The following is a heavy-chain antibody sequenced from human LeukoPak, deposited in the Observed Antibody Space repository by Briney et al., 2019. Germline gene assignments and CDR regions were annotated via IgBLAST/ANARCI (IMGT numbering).Heavy chain of an antibody. CDR2: IKPDGSEK. J-gene: IGHJ5*01. Sequence: PGGSLSLSCAASGFVFSASYMSWVRKAPGKGLEWVATIKPDGSEKYHVDSVSGRFTISRDNTNDSLFPQMNSLRVDDTAVYYCVRGGTYWTVSWGQGTLVNVS. CDR1: GFVFSASY. CDR3: VRGGTYWTVS. V-gene: IGHV3-7*01.